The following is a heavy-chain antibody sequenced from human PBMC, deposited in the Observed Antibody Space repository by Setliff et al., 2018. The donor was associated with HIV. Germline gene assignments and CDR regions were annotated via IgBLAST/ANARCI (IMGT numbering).Heavy chain of an antibody. CDR2: INTNTGNP. D-gene: IGHD3-22*01. J-gene: IGHJ4*02. Sequence: GPVKVSCKASGGTISSYAIGWVRQAPGQGLEWMGWINTNTGNPTYAQGFTGRFVFSLDTSVSTAYLQISSLKAEDIAVYYCARDGYYYDSSGHLAYYFDYWGQGTLVTVSS. V-gene: IGHV7-4-1*02. CDR3: ARDGYYYDSSGHLAYYFDY. CDR1: GGTISSYA.